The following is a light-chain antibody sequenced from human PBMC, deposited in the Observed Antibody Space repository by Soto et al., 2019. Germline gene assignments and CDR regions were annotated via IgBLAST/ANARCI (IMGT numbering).Light chain of an antibody. CDR1: QSVSSY. J-gene: IGKJ1*01. Sequence: EIALTQSPDTLSLSPGERATLSCRASQSVSSYLAWYQQKPGQAPRLLIYGASSRATGIPDRFSGSGSGTDFTLAISRLEPGDSAVYFCQQCGTSPWTFGQGTKVEIK. CDR2: GAS. CDR3: QQCGTSPWT. V-gene: IGKV3-20*01.